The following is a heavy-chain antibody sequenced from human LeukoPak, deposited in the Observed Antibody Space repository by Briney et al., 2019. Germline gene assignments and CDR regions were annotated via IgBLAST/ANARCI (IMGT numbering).Heavy chain of an antibody. CDR3: ARSGSGEEIVVVPTTYSYYYGMDV. CDR1: GGTFSSYT. J-gene: IGHJ6*02. V-gene: IGHV1-69*02. D-gene: IGHD2-2*01. Sequence: SVKVSCKASGGTFSSYTISWVRQAAGQGLEWMGRIIPIFGIANYAQNFQGRVTITADKSTRTAYMELSSLRSEDTAVYYCARSGSGEEIVVVPTTYSYYYGMDVWGQGTTVTVSS. CDR2: IIPIFGIA.